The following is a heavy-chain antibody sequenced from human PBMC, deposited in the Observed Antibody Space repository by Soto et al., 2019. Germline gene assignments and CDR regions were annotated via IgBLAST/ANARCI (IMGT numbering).Heavy chain of an antibody. CDR3: ARDGGELGTGMDV. D-gene: IGHD7-27*01. CDR2: ISYSGST. Sequence: PSETLSLTCTVSGGSISSGGYYWSWIRQRPGKGLEWIGYISYSGSTYYNPSLKSRVTISVDTSKNQFSLKLNSVTAADTAVYYCARDGGELGTGMDVWGQGTTVTVSS. CDR1: GGSISSGGYY. J-gene: IGHJ6*02. V-gene: IGHV4-31*03.